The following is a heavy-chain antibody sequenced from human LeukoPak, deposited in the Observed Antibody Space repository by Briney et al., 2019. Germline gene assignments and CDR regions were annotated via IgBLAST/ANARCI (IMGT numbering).Heavy chain of an antibody. CDR3: ASSYYDFWSGYYEYYYYMDV. D-gene: IGHD3-3*01. V-gene: IGHV4-61*02. CDR1: GGSISSSSYY. Sequence: PSETLSLTCTVSGGSISSSSYYWSWIRQPAGKGLEWIGRIYTSGSTNYNPSLKSRVTMSVDTSKNQFSLKLSSVTAADTAVYYCASSYYDFWSGYYEYYYYMDVWGKGTTVTVSS. J-gene: IGHJ6*03. CDR2: IYTSGST.